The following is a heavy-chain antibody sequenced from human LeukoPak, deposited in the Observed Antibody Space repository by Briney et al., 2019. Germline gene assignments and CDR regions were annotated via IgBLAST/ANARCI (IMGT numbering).Heavy chain of an antibody. J-gene: IGHJ6*02. CDR2: ISAYNGNT. Sequence: GASVKVSCKASGYTFTSYGISWVRQAPGQGLEWMGWISAYNGNTNCAQKLQGRVTMTTDTSTSTAYMELRSLRSDDTAVYYCAREGYCSGGSCYSRPYYYYYGMDVWGQGTTVTVSS. V-gene: IGHV1-18*01. D-gene: IGHD2-15*01. CDR3: AREGYCSGGSCYSRPYYYYYGMDV. CDR1: GYTFTSYG.